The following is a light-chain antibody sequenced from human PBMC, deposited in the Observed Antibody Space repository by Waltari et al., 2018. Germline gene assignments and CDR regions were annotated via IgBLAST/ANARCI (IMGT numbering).Light chain of an antibody. V-gene: IGKV1-9*01. Sequence: DIQLTQSPSFLSASVGARVTITSRASQGISSYLAWSQQRPGTAPKLLISAASTLQSGVPSRFSGSGSGTEFTLTISSLQPEDFATYYCQQLNIYPHTFGQGTKLEI. CDR2: AAS. J-gene: IGKJ2*01. CDR3: QQLNIYPHT. CDR1: QGISSY.